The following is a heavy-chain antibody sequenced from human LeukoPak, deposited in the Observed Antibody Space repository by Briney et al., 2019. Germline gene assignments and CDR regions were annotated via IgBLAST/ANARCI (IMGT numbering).Heavy chain of an antibody. Sequence: GGSLRLSCTASGFTFNSYWMSWVRQAPGTGLGWVANIRQDGSETYYVDSVKGRFVISRDNAKNSLYLQMNSLRVEDMAIYYCARDAPFTPGGDCWGQGSLVTVSS. CDR1: GFTFNSYW. J-gene: IGHJ4*02. CDR2: IRQDGSET. CDR3: ARDAPFTPGGDC. D-gene: IGHD2-2*01. V-gene: IGHV3-7*03.